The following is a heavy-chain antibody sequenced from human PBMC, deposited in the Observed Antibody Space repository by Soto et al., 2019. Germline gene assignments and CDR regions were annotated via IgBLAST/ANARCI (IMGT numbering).Heavy chain of an antibody. CDR1: GFTFSKYW. V-gene: IGHV3-7*03. CDR2: IKEAGSEK. J-gene: IGHJ5*02. D-gene: IGHD3-10*01. CDR3: ARFRSLDP. Sequence: GGSLRLSCAGSGFTFSKYWMSWVRQAPGMGLQWVAGIKEAGSEKYYVDSVKGRFTISRDNAKNSLFLQMNSLRAEDTAVYYCARFRSLDPWGQGILVTVSS.